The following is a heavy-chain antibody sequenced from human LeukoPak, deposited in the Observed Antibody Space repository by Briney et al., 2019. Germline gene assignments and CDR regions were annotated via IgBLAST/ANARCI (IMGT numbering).Heavy chain of an antibody. CDR2: ICYSGSS. D-gene: IGHD1-14*01. V-gene: IGHV4-59*12. Sequence: GSLRLSCTASGFIFSTYWMHWIRQSPGRGLEWIGIICYSGSSYYSSSLKSRVTISANTSKNQISLKLSSVTAADTAVYYCVKDRGNHVTDYWGQGTLVTVSS. CDR3: VKDRGNHVTDY. CDR1: GFIFSTYW. J-gene: IGHJ4*02.